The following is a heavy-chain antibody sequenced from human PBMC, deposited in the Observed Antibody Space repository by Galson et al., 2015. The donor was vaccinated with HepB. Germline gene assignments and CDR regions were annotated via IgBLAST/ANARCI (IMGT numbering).Heavy chain of an antibody. J-gene: IGHJ4*02. D-gene: IGHD6-13*01. V-gene: IGHV3-30-3*01. CDR2: ISYDGSNK. CDR3: ARGRLSQQLVPLLGY. CDR1: GFTFSSYA. Sequence: SLRLSCAASGFTFSSYAMHWVRQAPGKGLEWVAVISYDGSNKYYADSVKGRFTISRDNSKNTLYLQMNSLRAEDTAVYYCARGRLSQQLVPLLGYWGQGTLVTVSS.